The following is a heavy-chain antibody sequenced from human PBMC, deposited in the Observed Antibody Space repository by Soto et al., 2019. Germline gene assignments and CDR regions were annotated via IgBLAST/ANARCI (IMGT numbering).Heavy chain of an antibody. V-gene: IGHV3-23*01. CDR3: AKGALGYYDSSGYYYYFDY. CDR1: GFTFSSYA. CDR2: ISGSGGST. Sequence: GGSLRLSCAASGFTFSSYAMSWVRQAPGKGLEWVSAISGSGGSTYYADSVKGRFTISRDNSKNTLYLQMNSLRAEDTAVYYCAKGALGYYDSSGYYYYFDYWGQGTLVTVSS. D-gene: IGHD3-22*01. J-gene: IGHJ4*02.